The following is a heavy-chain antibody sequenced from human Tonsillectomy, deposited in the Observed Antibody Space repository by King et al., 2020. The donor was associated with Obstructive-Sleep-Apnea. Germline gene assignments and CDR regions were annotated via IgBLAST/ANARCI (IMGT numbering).Heavy chain of an antibody. D-gene: IGHD6-19*01. Sequence: VQLVESGGGVVQPGSSLRLSCAASGFAFSDYAMHWVRQAPGKGLEWVAVTSDDESSKYYADSVKGRFTISRDNSKNTLYLQMSRLRTDDTAVYYCARVPGAGYYGMDVWGQGTTVTVSS. CDR3: ARVPGAGYYGMDV. V-gene: IGHV3-30-3*01. CDR2: TSDDESSK. J-gene: IGHJ6*02. CDR1: GFAFSDYA.